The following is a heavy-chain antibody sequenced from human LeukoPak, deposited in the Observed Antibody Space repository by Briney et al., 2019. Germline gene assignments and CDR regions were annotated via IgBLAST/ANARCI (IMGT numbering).Heavy chain of an antibody. V-gene: IGHV3-21*01. D-gene: IGHD4-11*01. J-gene: IGHJ4*02. CDR3: ARGGYSINSLDY. CDR1: GFTFSSYS. Sequence: SGGSQRLSCAASGFTFSSYSMNWVRQAPGKGLEWVSSISSSSSYIYYADSVKGRFTISRDNAKNSLYLQMNSLRAEDTAVYYCARGGYSINSLDYWGQGTLVTVSS. CDR2: ISSSSSYI.